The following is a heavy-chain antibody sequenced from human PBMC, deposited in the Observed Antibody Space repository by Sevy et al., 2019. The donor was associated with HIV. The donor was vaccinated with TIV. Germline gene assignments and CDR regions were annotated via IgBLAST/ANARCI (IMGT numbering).Heavy chain of an antibody. CDR1: GGSISSSSYY. V-gene: IGHV4-39*01. J-gene: IGHJ4*02. Sequence: SETLSLTCTVSGGSISSSSYYWGWIRQPPGKGLEWIGSISYSGSTYYNPSLKSRVTISVDTSKNQFSLKLRSVTAADTAVYYCARHLVVKTYYDFWSGFWGTDYWGQGTLVTVSS. CDR3: ARHLVVKTYYDFWSGFWGTDY. D-gene: IGHD3-3*01. CDR2: ISYSGST.